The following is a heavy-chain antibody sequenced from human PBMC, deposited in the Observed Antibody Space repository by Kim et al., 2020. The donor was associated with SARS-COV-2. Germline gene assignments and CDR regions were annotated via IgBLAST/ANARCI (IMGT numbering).Heavy chain of an antibody. Sequence: SETLSLTCTVSGGSISSYYWSWIRQPTGKGLEWIGYIYYSGSTNYNPSLKSRVTISVDTSKNQFSLKLSSVTAADTAVYYCARGGYMTRSSWYMGNWFDPWGQGTLVTVSS. D-gene: IGHD6-13*01. CDR1: GGSISSYY. V-gene: IGHV4-59*01. J-gene: IGHJ5*02. CDR2: IYYSGST. CDR3: ARGGYMTRSSWYMGNWFDP.